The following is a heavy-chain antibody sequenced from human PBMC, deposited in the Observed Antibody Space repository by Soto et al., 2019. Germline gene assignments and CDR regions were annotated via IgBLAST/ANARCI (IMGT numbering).Heavy chain of an antibody. V-gene: IGHV4-4*02. Sequence: QVQLQESGPGLVRPSGTLSLTCAVSGDSISSTNWWSWVRQPPGKGLEWIGEIYHSGSTDYNPSLKSRVTISIDKSKNQFSLTRNSVTDSDTAVYYCARDSGWHYYGSGKMDIWGQGATVTVSS. J-gene: IGHJ6*02. D-gene: IGHD3-10*01. CDR2: IYHSGST. CDR3: ARDSGWHYYGSGKMDI. CDR1: GDSISSTNW.